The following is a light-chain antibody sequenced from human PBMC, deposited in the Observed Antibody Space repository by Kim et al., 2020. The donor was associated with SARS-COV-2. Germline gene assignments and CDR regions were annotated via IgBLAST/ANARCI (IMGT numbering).Light chain of an antibody. Sequence: GQSITISCTGTSSDVGGYDYVSWYQQHPGNAPKLLIHDVSSRPSGVSDRFSGSKAGITASLTICGLQAEDEADYYCSSYTNTNTRVFGGGTKVTVL. V-gene: IGLV2-14*03. CDR2: DVS. CDR1: SSDVGGYDY. J-gene: IGLJ3*02. CDR3: SSYTNTNTRV.